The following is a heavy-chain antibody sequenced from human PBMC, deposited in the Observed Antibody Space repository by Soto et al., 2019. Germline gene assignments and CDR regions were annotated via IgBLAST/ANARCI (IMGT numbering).Heavy chain of an antibody. CDR2: IYYSGST. J-gene: IGHJ5*02. Sequence: SXTLSLTCTVSGGSISSGGYYWSWIRQHPGKGLEWIGYIYYSGSTYYNPSLKSRVTISVDTSKNQFSLKLSSVTAADTAVYYCARAAHYSSPFRWFDPWGQGTLVTV. V-gene: IGHV4-31*03. CDR1: GGSISSGGYY. CDR3: ARAAHYSSPFRWFDP. D-gene: IGHD6-13*01.